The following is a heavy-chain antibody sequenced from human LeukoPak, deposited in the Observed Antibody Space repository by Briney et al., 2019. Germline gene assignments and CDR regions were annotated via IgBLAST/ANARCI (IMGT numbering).Heavy chain of an antibody. V-gene: IGHV3-23*01. CDR1: GFTFATYA. CDR3: AKFNEDLYYYGSGSYPWPH. D-gene: IGHD3-10*01. J-gene: IGHJ1*01. CDR2: ISGSADIT. Sequence: PGGSLRLSCAASGFTFATYAMSWVRQPPGKGLEWVSSISGSADITYYADSVKGRFTISRDNSKNTLYLQMNSLRAEDTAVYYCAKFNEDLYYYGSGSYPWPHWGQGTLVTVSS.